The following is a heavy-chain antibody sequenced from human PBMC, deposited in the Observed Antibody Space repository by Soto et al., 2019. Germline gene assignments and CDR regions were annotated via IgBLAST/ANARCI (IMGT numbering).Heavy chain of an antibody. CDR2: INAGNGNT. V-gene: IGHV1-3*01. J-gene: IGHJ4*02. CDR1: GYTFTSYA. CDR3: AREGDIAVVDRFDY. Sequence: ASVKVSCKASGYTFTSYAMHWVRQAPGQRLEWMGWINAGNGNTKYSQKFQGRVTITRDTSASTAYMELSSLRSEDTAVYYCAREGDIAVVDRFDYWGQGTLVTVPQ. D-gene: IGHD6-19*01.